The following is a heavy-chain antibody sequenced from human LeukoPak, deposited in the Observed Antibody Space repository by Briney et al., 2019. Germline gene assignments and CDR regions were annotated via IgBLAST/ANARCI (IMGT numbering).Heavy chain of an antibody. D-gene: IGHD3-10*01. J-gene: IGHJ3*02. V-gene: IGHV4-39*07. CDR1: GDSIIGYY. CDR3: TKSDGYGLIRI. Sequence: SETLSLTCSVSGDSIIGYYWGWIRQPPGKGLEWIGNIYYTGNTYYNSSLKSRVTISLDTSKNQFSLKVISMTAADTAAYYCTKSDGYGLIRICGRGTMVTVSS. CDR2: IYYTGNT.